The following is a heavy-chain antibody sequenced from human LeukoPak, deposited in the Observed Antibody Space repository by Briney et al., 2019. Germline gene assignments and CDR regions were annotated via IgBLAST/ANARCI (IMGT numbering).Heavy chain of an antibody. CDR3: ASSIAVAGLSWFDP. V-gene: IGHV4-30-4*08. D-gene: IGHD6-19*01. Sequence: KASETLSLTCTVSGGSISSGDYYWSWIRQPPGKGLEWIGYIYYSGSTYYNPSLKRRVTISVDTSKNQFSLKLSSVTAADTAVYYCASSIAVAGLSWFDPWGQGTLVTVSS. CDR1: GGSISSGDYY. CDR2: IYYSGST. J-gene: IGHJ5*02.